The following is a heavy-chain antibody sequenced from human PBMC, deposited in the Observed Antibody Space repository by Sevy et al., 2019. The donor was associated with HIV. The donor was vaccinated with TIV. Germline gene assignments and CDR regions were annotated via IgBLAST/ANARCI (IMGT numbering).Heavy chain of an antibody. V-gene: IGHV3-23*01. CDR3: VKEETAPYFDC. J-gene: IGHJ4*02. CDR1: GFTFSTYA. CDR2: LNGDRT. Sequence: GGSLRLSCAASGFTFSTYAVSWVRQAPGKGLEWVAALNGDRTCYAGSVKGRFTISRDNPKNTVYLQVNSLRVEDTALYYCVKEETAPYFDCWGQGTLVTVSS. D-gene: IGHD2-21*02.